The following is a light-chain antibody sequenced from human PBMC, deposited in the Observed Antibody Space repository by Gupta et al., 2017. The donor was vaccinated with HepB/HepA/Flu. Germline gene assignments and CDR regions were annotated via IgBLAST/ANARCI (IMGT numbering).Light chain of an antibody. V-gene: IGLV1-44*01. CDR3: AACYDSLNSYV. J-gene: IGLJ1*01. Sequence: QSVLTQSPSASGTPGQRVTISCSGSSSNLGSNTVSCCRQLPVSPPKLLNDSRNRRPSGVPDRFSGSKSGTSAALAISGLQTDDEADYYCAACYDSLNSYVFGNGTKVTVL. CDR1: SSNLGSNT. CDR2: SRN.